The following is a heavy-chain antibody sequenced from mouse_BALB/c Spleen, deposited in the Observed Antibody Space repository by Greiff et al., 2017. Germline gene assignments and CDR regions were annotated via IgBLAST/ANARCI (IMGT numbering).Heavy chain of an antibody. CDR1: GYTFTDYN. Sequence: EVQLQQSGPELVKPGASVKISCKASGYTFTDYNMHWVKQSHGKSLEWIGYIYPYNGGTGYNQKFKSKATLTVDNSSSTAYMELRSLTSEDSAVYYCARYDYDPVYYFDYWGQGTTLTVSS. CDR2: IYPYNGGT. V-gene: IGHV1S29*02. J-gene: IGHJ2*01. D-gene: IGHD2-4*01. CDR3: ARYDYDPVYYFDY.